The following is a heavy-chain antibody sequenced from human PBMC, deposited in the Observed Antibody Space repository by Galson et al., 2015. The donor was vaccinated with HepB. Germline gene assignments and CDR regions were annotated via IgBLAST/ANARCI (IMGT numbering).Heavy chain of an antibody. V-gene: IGHV4-34*01. D-gene: IGHD5-12*01. CDR3: ARGWRRKWVATGPWGGAYFDY. Sequence: SETLSLTCAVYGGSFSGYYWSWIRQPPGKGLEWIGEINHSGSTNYNPSLKSRVTISVDTSKNQFSLKLSSVTAADTAVYYCARGWRRKWVATGPWGGAYFDYWGQGTLVTVSS. CDR1: GGSFSGYY. CDR2: INHSGST. J-gene: IGHJ4*02.